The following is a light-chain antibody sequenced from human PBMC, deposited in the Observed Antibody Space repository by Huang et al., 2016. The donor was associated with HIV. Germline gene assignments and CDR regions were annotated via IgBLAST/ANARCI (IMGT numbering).Light chain of an antibody. CDR3: QQRIQWPRLT. Sequence: EIVLTQSPATLSLSPGERATLSCRASQNITSFLAWYRQKPGQAPRLLIFVATNRATGTPARFSGSGSGTDFTLTIHSLEPEDFAVYYCQQRIQWPRLTFGGGTRVEMK. J-gene: IGKJ4*01. CDR2: VAT. CDR1: QNITSF. V-gene: IGKV3-11*01.